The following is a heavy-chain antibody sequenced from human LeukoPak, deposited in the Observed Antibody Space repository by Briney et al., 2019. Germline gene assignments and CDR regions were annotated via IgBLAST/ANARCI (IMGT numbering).Heavy chain of an antibody. CDR1: GFTFSSYG. V-gene: IGHV3-33*01. J-gene: IGHJ4*02. Sequence: GGSLRLSCAASGFTFSSYGMHWVRQAPGKGLEWVAVIWYDGSNKYYADSVKGRFTISRDNSKNTLFLQMNSLRAEDTAVYYCARDQYSYGVDYWGQGTLVTVSS. CDR2: IWYDGSNK. D-gene: IGHD5-18*01. CDR3: ARDQYSYGVDY.